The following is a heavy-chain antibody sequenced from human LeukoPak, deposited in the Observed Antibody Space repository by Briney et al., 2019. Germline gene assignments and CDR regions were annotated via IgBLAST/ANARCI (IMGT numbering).Heavy chain of an antibody. CDR2: ISSNGGST. V-gene: IGHV3-64D*06. Sequence: GGSLRLSCTGAGFTFSSYAMHWVRQAPGKGLEYVSAISSNGGSTYYADSVKGRFTISRDNSKNTLYLQMSSLRAEDTAVYYCARGVIIFYYGMDVWGQGTTVTVSS. J-gene: IGHJ6*02. D-gene: IGHD3-10*01. CDR3: ARGVIIFYYGMDV. CDR1: GFTFSSYA.